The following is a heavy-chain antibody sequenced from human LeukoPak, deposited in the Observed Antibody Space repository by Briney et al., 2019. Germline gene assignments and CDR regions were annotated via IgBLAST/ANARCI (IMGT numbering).Heavy chain of an antibody. D-gene: IGHD3-10*01. J-gene: IGHJ4*02. CDR1: GFTFSEYW. CDR2: IKEDGGQK. V-gene: IGHV3-7*03. Sequence: PGGSLGLSCVVSGFTFSEYWMTWVRQAPGKGLEWVANIKEDGGQKHYVDSVKGRFTIFRDNAKNTLYLQMDSLRAEDTAVYYCARGGDKNVMGGQGTLVTVSS. CDR3: ARGGDKNVM.